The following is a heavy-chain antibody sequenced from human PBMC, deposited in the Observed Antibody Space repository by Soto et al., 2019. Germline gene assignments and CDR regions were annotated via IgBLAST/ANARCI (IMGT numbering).Heavy chain of an antibody. D-gene: IGHD4-17*01. CDR2: ISGSGDFT. V-gene: IGHV3-23*01. CDR1: GFTFSSYA. J-gene: IGHJ4*02. CDR3: AKRPTVTTSGCFDY. Sequence: SLRLSCVASGFTFSSYAMSWVRQAPGKGLEWVSSISGSGDFTYYADSVKGRFAISRDNPKNTLYLQMNSLRAEDTAVYYCAKRPTVTTSGCFDYWGQGTLVTVSS.